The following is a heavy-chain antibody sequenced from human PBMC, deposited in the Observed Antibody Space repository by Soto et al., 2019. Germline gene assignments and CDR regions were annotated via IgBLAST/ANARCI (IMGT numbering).Heavy chain of an antibody. D-gene: IGHD2-2*01. J-gene: IGHJ5*02. CDR1: GFTVSSNY. Sequence: PGGSLRLSCAASGFTVSSNYMSWVRQAPGKGLEWVSVIYSGGSTYYADSVKGRFTISRDNSKNTLYLQMNSLRAEDTAVYYCARVPGYCSSTSCYGGNWFDPWGQGTLVTVSS. CDR3: ARVPGYCSSTSCYGGNWFDP. CDR2: IYSGGST. V-gene: IGHV3-53*01.